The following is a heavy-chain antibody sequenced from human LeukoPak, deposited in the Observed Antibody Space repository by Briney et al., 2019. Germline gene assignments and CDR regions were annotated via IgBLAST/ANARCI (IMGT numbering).Heavy chain of an antibody. J-gene: IGHJ4*02. CDR2: ISGSGGST. D-gene: IGHD3-22*01. CDR1: GFTFSNYA. Sequence: GGSLRLSCAASGFTFSNYAMSWVRQAPGKGLEWVSAISGSGGSTYYADSVKGRFTISRDNSKNTLYLQMNSLRAEDTAVYYCAKGKVIVVVTNFDYWGQGTLVTVSS. CDR3: AKGKVIVVVTNFDY. V-gene: IGHV3-23*01.